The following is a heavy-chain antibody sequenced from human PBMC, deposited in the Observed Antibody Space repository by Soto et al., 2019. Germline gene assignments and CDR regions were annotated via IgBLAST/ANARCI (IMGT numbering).Heavy chain of an antibody. CDR3: ARERDYYGSGSYDPYYYYGMDV. Sequence: PSETLSLTCTVSGGSISSGGYYWSWIRQHPGKGLEWIGYIYYSGSTYYNPSLKSRVTISVDTSKNQFSLKLSSVTAADTAVYYCARERDYYGSGSYDPYYYYGMDVWGQGTTVTV. V-gene: IGHV4-31*03. J-gene: IGHJ6*02. CDR2: IYYSGST. CDR1: GGSISSGGYY. D-gene: IGHD3-10*01.